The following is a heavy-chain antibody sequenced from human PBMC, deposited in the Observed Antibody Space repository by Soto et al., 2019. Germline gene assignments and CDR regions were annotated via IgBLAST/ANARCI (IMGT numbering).Heavy chain of an antibody. J-gene: IGHJ3*01. V-gene: IGHV5-51*01. D-gene: IGHD5-12*01. Sequence: PGESLKISCRGSGFTFTNYWIAWLRQMPGEGLEWMGIIYPGDSETSYSPSFQGQVIISADKYTNTAYLYWSSLKASDTAMYYCARRGTLSGRDAFDVWGEGTMVTVSS. CDR1: GFTFTNYW. CDR3: ARRGTLSGRDAFDV. CDR2: IYPGDSET.